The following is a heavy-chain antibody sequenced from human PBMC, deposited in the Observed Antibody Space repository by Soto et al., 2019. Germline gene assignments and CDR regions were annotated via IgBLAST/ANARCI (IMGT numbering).Heavy chain of an antibody. CDR1: GFTFSTHA. D-gene: IGHD2-15*01. J-gene: IGHJ3*02. CDR2: ISYDGSNK. Sequence: QVQLVEAGGGVVQPGRSLRLSCAASGFTFSTHAIHWVRQAPGKGLEWVAVISYDGSNKYFADSVKGRFTISRDNSKNMMYVQMNGLRAEDTAVYYCARVLGGTWAFDIWGQGTMVTVSS. CDR3: ARVLGGTWAFDI. V-gene: IGHV3-30-3*01.